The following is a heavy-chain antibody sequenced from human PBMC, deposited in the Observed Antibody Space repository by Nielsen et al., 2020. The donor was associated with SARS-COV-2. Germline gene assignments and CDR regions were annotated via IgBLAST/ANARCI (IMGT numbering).Heavy chain of an antibody. D-gene: IGHD5-18*01. V-gene: IGHV1-2*06. CDR3: ATWIQLWPQFDY. CDR2: INPNSGGT. Sequence: ASVKVSCKASGYTFTGYYMHWVRQAPGQGLEWMGRINPNSGGTNYAKKFQGRVTMTRDTSISTAYMELSRLRSDDTAVYYCATWIQLWPQFDYWGQGTLVTVSS. J-gene: IGHJ4*02. CDR1: GYTFTGYY.